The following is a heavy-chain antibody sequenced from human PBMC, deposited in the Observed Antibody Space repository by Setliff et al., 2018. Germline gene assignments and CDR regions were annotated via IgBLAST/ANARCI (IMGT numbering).Heavy chain of an antibody. CDR3: ARLRGAFDY. Sequence: PSETLSLTCTVSGGSISSYYWGWIRQPPGKRLEWIGYIYYSGSTNYNPSLESRVTISVDTSKNQFSLRLNSATAADTAVYYCARLRGAFDYWGQGTLVTVS. J-gene: IGHJ4*02. V-gene: IGHV4-59*01. CDR2: IYYSGST. CDR1: GGSISSYY. D-gene: IGHD3-16*01.